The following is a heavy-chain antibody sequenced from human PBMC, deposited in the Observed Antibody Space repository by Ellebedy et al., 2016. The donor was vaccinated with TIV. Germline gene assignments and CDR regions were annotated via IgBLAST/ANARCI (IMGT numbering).Heavy chain of an antibody. CDR3: ATLPYISLSSAY. D-gene: IGHD6-6*01. CDR1: GYTFTAYH. Sequence: ASVKVSCKTSGYTFTAYHIHWVRQAPGQGLEWMGWIYPNSGGTTYAQKFQGRVTMTSDTSTSTGYMQLSSLRSDDTAVYYCATLPYISLSSAYWGQGTLVTVS. J-gene: IGHJ4*02. CDR2: IYPNSGGT. V-gene: IGHV1-2*02.